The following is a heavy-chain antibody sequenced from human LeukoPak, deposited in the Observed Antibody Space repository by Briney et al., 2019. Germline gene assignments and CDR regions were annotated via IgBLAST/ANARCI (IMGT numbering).Heavy chain of an antibody. D-gene: IGHD6-19*01. CDR1: GFTFSAFA. CDR3: AKDLSYTSGASDH. Sequence: GRSLRLSCAASGFTFSAFAMTWVRLAPGKGLEWVSTITDDGYNTYSADSVKGRITFSRDNSKNTLSLQLRSLRAEDTAVYYCAKDLSYTSGASDHWGQGTLVTVSS. CDR2: ITDDGYNT. J-gene: IGHJ4*02. V-gene: IGHV3-23*01.